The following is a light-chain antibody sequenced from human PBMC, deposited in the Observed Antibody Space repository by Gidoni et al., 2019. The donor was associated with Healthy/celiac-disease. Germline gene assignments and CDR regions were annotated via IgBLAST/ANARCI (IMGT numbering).Light chain of an antibody. CDR3: QQSYSTLV. CDR2: AAS. Sequence: DIQMTQSPSSLSASVGDRVTITCRASQSISSYLNWYQQKPGKAPKLLIYAASSLQSGVPSRFSGSGSGTDFTLPISSLQPEDFATYYCQQSYSTLVFGQGTKLEIK. J-gene: IGKJ2*01. V-gene: IGKV1-39*01. CDR1: QSISSY.